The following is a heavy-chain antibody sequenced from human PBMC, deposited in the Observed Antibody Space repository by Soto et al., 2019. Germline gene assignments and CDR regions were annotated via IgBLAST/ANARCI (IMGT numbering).Heavy chain of an antibody. D-gene: IGHD2-2*01. Sequence: GGSLRLSCGASGFPFNNYAMGWVRQAPGKGLEWVSAITDSGDDTYYIDSVKGRFTISRDNSKGTLYLQMNSLRAEDTAIYYYAKLGSSSWSPHYYFDYWGQGTLVTVSS. V-gene: IGHV3-23*01. CDR3: AKLGSSSWSPHYYFDY. CDR2: ITDSGDDT. CDR1: GFPFNNYA. J-gene: IGHJ4*02.